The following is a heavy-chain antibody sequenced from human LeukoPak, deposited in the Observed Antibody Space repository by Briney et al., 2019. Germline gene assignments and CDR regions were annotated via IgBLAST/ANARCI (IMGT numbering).Heavy chain of an antibody. CDR1: GFTFSSYA. J-gene: IGHJ6*02. Sequence: GGSLRLSCAASGFTFSSYAMSWVRQAPGKGLEWVSAISGSGGSTYYADSVKGRFTISRDNSKNTLYLQMNSLRAEDTAIYYCAKGAHCGGDCYLTRYYYGMDVWGQGTTVTVSS. CDR2: ISGSGGST. D-gene: IGHD2-21*02. V-gene: IGHV3-23*01. CDR3: AKGAHCGGDCYLTRYYYGMDV.